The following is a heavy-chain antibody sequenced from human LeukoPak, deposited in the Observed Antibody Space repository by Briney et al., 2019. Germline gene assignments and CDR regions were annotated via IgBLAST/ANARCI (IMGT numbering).Heavy chain of an antibody. CDR1: GFTFSSYS. J-gene: IGHJ5*02. CDR2: ISSSSSYI. D-gene: IGHD2-2*01. CDR3: ARAGCSSTSCKNWFDP. V-gene: IGHV3-21*01. Sequence: GGSLGLSCAASGFTFSSYSMNWVRQAPGKGLEWVSSISSSSSYIYYADSVKGRFTISRDNAKNSLYLQMNSLRAEDTAVYYCARAGCSSTSCKNWFDPWGQGTLVTVSS.